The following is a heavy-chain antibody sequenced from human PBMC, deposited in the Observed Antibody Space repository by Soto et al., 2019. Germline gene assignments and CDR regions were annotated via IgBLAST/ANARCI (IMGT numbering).Heavy chain of an antibody. D-gene: IGHD3-3*02. V-gene: IGHV4-39*01. J-gene: IGHJ3*02. CDR2: VYYGGAIFYSGNI. CDR3: VRYDRINMKPYSPEGFHI. CDR1: GDSISSSNSH. Sequence: SETLSLTCTVSGDSISSSNSHWCWTRQPPGKGLEYIGSVYYGGAIFYSGNIYYNPSLKSRVTISVDTSKNQFSLRLSSVTAADTGVYYCVRYDRINMKPYSPEGFHIWGQGTMVTVSS.